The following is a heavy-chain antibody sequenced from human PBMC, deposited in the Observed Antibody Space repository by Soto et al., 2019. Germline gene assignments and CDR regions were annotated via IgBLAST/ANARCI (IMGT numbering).Heavy chain of an antibody. CDR1: GASLSSGDYY. J-gene: IGHJ4*02. Sequence: QVQLQESGPGLVKPSQTLSFTCIVSGASLSSGDYYWSWIRQPPGKGLEWIAFIYYNGNNFYNPSLKRRVTIAIDTSNNQFSLTVRSVTAADTAVYYCARERRGGDSNGGVDYWGQGTLVTVSS. D-gene: IGHD2-21*02. CDR2: IYYNGNN. CDR3: ARERRGGDSNGGVDY. V-gene: IGHV4-30-4*01.